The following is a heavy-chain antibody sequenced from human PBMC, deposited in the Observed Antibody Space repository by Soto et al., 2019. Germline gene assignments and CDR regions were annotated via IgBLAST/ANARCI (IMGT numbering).Heavy chain of an antibody. CDR3: AREYCSGGSCYNSYGMDV. J-gene: IGHJ6*02. CDR1: GGSISSGDYY. V-gene: IGHV4-30-4*01. D-gene: IGHD2-15*01. CDR2: IYYSGST. Sequence: SETLSLTCTVSGGSISSGDYYWSWIREPPGKGLEWIGYIYYSGSTYYNPSLKSRVTISVDTSKNQFSLKLSSVTAADTAVYYCAREYCSGGSCYNSYGMDVWGQGTTVTVSS.